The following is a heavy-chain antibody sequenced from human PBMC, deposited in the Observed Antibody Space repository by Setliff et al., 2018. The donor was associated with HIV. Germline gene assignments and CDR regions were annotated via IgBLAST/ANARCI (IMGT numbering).Heavy chain of an antibody. V-gene: IGHV3-23*01. CDR3: AKDRFSDSSAPGDAFDV. CDR2: ISGSGGTK. CDR1: EFTFSSYA. D-gene: IGHD3-22*01. Sequence: PGGSLRLSCVASEFTFSSYAMNWVRQAPGKGLEWVSTISGSGGTKYYADSVKGRFTISRDNSKNTLYLQLNSLRAEDTAVYYCAKDRFSDSSAPGDAFDVWGVRTLVTVSS. J-gene: IGHJ3*01.